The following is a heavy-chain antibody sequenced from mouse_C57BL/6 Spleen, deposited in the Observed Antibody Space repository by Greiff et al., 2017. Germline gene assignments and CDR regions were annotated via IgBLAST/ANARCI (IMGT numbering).Heavy chain of an antibody. J-gene: IGHJ1*03. Sequence: EVQLQQSGPELVKPGASVKISCKASGYTFTDYYMNWVKQSHGKSLEWIGDINPNNGGTSYNQKFKGKATLTVDKSSSTAYMELRSLTSEDSAVYYCARYYGSSLRDFDVWGTGTTVTVSS. D-gene: IGHD1-1*01. CDR1: GYTFTDYY. V-gene: IGHV1-26*01. CDR2: INPNNGGT. CDR3: ARYYGSSLRDFDV.